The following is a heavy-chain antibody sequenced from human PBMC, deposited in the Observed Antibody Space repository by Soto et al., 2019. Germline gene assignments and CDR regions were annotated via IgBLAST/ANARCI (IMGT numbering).Heavy chain of an antibody. CDR1: VFTFRSYA. V-gene: IGHV3-23*01. CDR3: AKRDSTGYYYFKY. CDR2: IGGSSDST. J-gene: IGHJ4*02. D-gene: IGHD3-22*01. Sequence: PGGSLRLSCASSVFTFRSYAMSCVRHPPGKGLEWVSGIGGSSDSTFYAHSVKGRFTISRDNSKDTLYLQMNSLRAEDTAVYYCAKRDSTGYYYFKYWGQGTLVSVSS.